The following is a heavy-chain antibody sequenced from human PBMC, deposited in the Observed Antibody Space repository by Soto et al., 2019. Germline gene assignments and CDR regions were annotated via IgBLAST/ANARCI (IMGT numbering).Heavy chain of an antibody. D-gene: IGHD2-2*03. CDR2: ISGSGGST. CDR3: AKDMDISSSSDAFHI. V-gene: IGHV3-23*01. CDR1: GFTFSSYA. Sequence: EVQLLESGGGLVQPGGSLRLSCAASGFTFSSYATSWVRQAPGKGLEWVSAISGSGGSTYYADSVKGRFTISRDNSRNTLYVQMNKLRAEDTAVYYCAKDMDISSSSDAFHILGQGTMVTVSS. J-gene: IGHJ3*02.